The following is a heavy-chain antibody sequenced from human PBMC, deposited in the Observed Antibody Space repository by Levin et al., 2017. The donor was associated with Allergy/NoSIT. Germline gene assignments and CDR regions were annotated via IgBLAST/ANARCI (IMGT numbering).Heavy chain of an antibody. CDR2: IYSGGST. CDR3: ASMGAQGGQNYGDFFSPFDY. Sequence: PGGSLRLSCAASGFTVSSNYMSWVRQAPGKGLEWVSVIYSGGSTYYADSVKGRFTISRDNSKNTLYLQMNSLRAEDTAVYYCASMGAQGGQNYGDFFSPFDYWGQGTLVTVSS. D-gene: IGHD4-17*01. J-gene: IGHJ4*02. CDR1: GFTVSSNY. V-gene: IGHV3-66*01.